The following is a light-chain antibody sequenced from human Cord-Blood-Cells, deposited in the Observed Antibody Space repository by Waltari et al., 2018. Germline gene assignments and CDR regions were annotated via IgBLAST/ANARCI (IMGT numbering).Light chain of an antibody. J-gene: IGKJ2*03. CDR3: QQYNNWYS. V-gene: IGKV3-15*01. Sequence: EIVMTQSPATLSVPRGGRATLSCRASQSVSSNLAWYQQKPGQAPRLLIYGASTRATGIPARFSGSGSGTEFTLTISSLQSEDFAVYYCQQYNNWYSFGQGTKLEIK. CDR2: GAS. CDR1: QSVSSN.